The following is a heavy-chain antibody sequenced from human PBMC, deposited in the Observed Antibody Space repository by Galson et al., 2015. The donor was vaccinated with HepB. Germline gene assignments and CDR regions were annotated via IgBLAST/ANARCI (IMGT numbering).Heavy chain of an antibody. J-gene: IGHJ4*02. CDR2: IYHSGST. V-gene: IGHV4-4*02. Sequence: LSLTCAVSGGSISSSNWWSWVRQPPGKGLEWVGEIYHSGSTTYNPSLKSRVTISVDKSKNQFSLQLNSVTAADTAVYYCARASSYSSSCYDYWGQGTLVTVSS. CDR1: GGSISSSNW. D-gene: IGHD6-13*01. CDR3: ARASSYSSSCYDY.